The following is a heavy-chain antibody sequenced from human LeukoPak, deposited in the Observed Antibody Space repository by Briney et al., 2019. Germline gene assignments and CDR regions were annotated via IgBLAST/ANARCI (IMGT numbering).Heavy chain of an antibody. D-gene: IGHD3-22*01. J-gene: IGHJ4*02. Sequence: GGSLRLSCAASGFPFSSYWMHWVRQAPGKGLVWVSRIDSDGSSTTYADSVKGRLTISRDNAKNTLYLQMNSLRAEDTAVYYCARLYYYDTSGYPFWGQGTLVTVSS. CDR1: GFPFSSYW. CDR3: ARLYYYDTSGYPF. V-gene: IGHV3-74*01. CDR2: IDSDGSST.